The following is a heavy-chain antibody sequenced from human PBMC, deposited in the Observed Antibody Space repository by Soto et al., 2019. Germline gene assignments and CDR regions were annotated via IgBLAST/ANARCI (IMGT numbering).Heavy chain of an antibody. CDR1: GFTFSNYA. Sequence: EVHLLGSGGGLVQPGGSLRLSCAASGFTFSNYAMIWVRQAPGKALEWVSSITGGDVSTSYADSVKGRFTISRANSNKTLYLPMNTVRVEHTAVYYCVRGDTGNQRRLDYWGQGTLVTVSS. CDR2: ITGGDVST. J-gene: IGHJ4*02. V-gene: IGHV3-23*01. CDR3: VRGDTGNQRRLDY. D-gene: IGHD1-1*01.